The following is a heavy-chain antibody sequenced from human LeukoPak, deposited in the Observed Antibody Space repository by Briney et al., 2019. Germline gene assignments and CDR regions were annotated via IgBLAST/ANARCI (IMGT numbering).Heavy chain of an antibody. Sequence: GGSLTLSCAASGFNFSSYAMSWVRQAPGKGLEWVSAISGSGGSTYYADSVKGRFTISRDNSKNTLYLQMNSLRGEDTAVYYCAKDQSITMPLDAFDIWGQGTMVTVSS. CDR3: AKDQSITMPLDAFDI. V-gene: IGHV3-23*01. CDR1: GFNFSSYA. D-gene: IGHD3-10*01. J-gene: IGHJ3*02. CDR2: ISGSGGST.